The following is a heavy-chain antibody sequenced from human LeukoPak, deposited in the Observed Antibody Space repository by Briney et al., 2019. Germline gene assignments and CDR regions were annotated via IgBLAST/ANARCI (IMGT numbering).Heavy chain of an antibody. J-gene: IGHJ4*02. CDR3: ARDPYTLLAVGGLFDY. V-gene: IGHV3-30*04. CDR2: ISYDGSNK. Sequence: GGSLRLSCAASGLTFSSYAMHWVRQAPGKGLEWVAVISYDGSNKYYADSVKGRFTISRDNSKNTLYLQMNSLRAEDTAVYYCARDPYTLLAVGGLFDYWGQGTLVTVSS. D-gene: IGHD6-19*01. CDR1: GLTFSSYA.